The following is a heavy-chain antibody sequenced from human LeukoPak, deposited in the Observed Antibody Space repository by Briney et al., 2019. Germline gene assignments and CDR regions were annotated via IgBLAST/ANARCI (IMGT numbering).Heavy chain of an antibody. V-gene: IGHV4-59*01. CDR3: ASAAVAGWFDP. D-gene: IGHD6-19*01. CDR1: GGSISSYY. J-gene: IGHJ5*02. CDR2: IYYSRST. Sequence: SETLSLTCTVSGGSISSYYWSWIRQPPGKGLEWIGYIYYSRSTNYNPSLKSRVTIPVDTSKNQFSLTLSSVTAADTAVYYCASAAVAGWFDPWGQGTLVTVSS.